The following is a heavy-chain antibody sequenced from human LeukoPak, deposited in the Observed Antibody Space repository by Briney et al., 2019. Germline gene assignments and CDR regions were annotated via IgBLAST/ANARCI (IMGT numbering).Heavy chain of an antibody. D-gene: IGHD5-18*01. V-gene: IGHV3-21*01. CDR3: ARADTTHPYYFDY. J-gene: IGHJ4*02. CDR2: ISSSSSYI. CDR1: GFTFSSYS. Sequence: PGGSLRLSCAASGFTFSSYSMNWVRQAPGKGLEWVSSISSSSSYIYYADSVKGRFTISRDNAKNSLYLQVNSLRAEDTAVYYCARADTTHPYYFDYWGQGTLVTASS.